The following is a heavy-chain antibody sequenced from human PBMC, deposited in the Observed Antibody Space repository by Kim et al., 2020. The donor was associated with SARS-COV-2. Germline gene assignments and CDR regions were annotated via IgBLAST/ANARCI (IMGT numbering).Heavy chain of an antibody. D-gene: IGHD6-6*01. CDR1: GYTFTSYA. CDR3: ARDRPGRAEYSSSFLQNYYYYYGMDV. CDR2: INAGNGNT. V-gene: IGHV1-3*01. J-gene: IGHJ6*02. Sequence: ASVKVSCKASGYTFTSYAMHWVRQAPGQRLEWMGWINAGNGNTKYSQKFQGRVTITRDTSASTAYMELSSLRSEDTAVYYCARDRPGRAEYSSSFLQNYYYYYGMDVWGQGTTVTVSS.